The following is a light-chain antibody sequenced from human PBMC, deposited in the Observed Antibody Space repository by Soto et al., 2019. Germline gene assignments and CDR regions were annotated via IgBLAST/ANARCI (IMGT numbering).Light chain of an antibody. Sequence: QSALTQPASVSGSPGQSITISCTGTSSDVGGYNYVSWYQQHPGKAPKLMIYDVSNRPSGVSNRLSGSKSGNTASLTISWLQAEDEADYYCSSYTSSSRYVFGTGTKVTVL. J-gene: IGLJ1*01. CDR2: DVS. V-gene: IGLV2-14*01. CDR3: SSYTSSSRYV. CDR1: SSDVGGYNY.